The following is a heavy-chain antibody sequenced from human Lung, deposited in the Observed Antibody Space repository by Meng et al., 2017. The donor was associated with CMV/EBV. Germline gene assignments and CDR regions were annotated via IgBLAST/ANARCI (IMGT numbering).Heavy chain of an antibody. CDR3: ARKASDYAPRSIDS. V-gene: IGHV1-2*02. J-gene: IGHJ4*02. CDR1: GYTFTKNY. D-gene: IGHD3-16*01. CDR2: INPITGVT. Sequence: ASXXVSXKASGYTFTKNYMYWVRQAPGQGLECMGWINPITGVTTFAQKFQGRVTMTRDTSISTAYRELSNFRSDDTAVYYCARKASDYAPRSIDSWGQGTLVTVSS.